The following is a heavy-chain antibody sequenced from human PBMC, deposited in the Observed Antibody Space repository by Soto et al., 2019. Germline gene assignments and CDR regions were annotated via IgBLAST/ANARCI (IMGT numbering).Heavy chain of an antibody. V-gene: IGHV3-23*01. J-gene: IGHJ5*02. Sequence: EVQLLESGGGLVQPGGSLRLSCAASGCTFSSYAMSWVRQAPGKGLEWVSAISGSGGSTYYADSVKGRFTISRDNSKSTLYLQVNSLRAEDTAVYYCAKGLVGAFPRGWFDPWGQGTLVTVSS. CDR3: AKGLVGAFPRGWFDP. CDR2: ISGSGGST. D-gene: IGHD3-16*01. CDR1: GCTFSSYA.